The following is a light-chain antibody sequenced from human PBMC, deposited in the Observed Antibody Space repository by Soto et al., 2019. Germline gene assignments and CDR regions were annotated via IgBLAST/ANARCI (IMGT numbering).Light chain of an antibody. J-gene: IGKJ1*01. Sequence: EIVLTQSPGTLSLSPGERATLSCRAGQTISGTYLAWYPQKPGQAPRLLIYSSSSRAAGVSDRFSGSGSGTDFTLTISSLEPEDFAVYYCQQRSNWPPWTFGQGTKVDIK. V-gene: IGKV3D-20*02. CDR1: QTISGTY. CDR2: SSS. CDR3: QQRSNWPPWT.